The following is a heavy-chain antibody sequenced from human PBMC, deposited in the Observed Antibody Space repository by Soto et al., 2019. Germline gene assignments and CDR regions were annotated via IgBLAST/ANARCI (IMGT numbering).Heavy chain of an antibody. V-gene: IGHV4-4*02. D-gene: IGHD4-17*01. Sequence: QAQLQESGPGLVKPSGTLSLTCAVSGGSISSSNWWSWVRQPPGKGLEWIGEIYHSGSTNYNPSLKRVVTLSVDKSKNQFSLKLSSVTAADTAVYYCARDRDYGDYADYYYYGMDVWGQGTTVTVSS. CDR2: IYHSGST. CDR3: ARDRDYGDYADYYYYGMDV. J-gene: IGHJ6*02. CDR1: GGSISSSNW.